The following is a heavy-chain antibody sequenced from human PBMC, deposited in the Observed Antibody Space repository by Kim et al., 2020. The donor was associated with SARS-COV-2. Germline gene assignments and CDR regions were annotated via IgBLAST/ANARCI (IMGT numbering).Heavy chain of an antibody. D-gene: IGHD3-10*01. V-gene: IGHV3-11*05. CDR3: AREGSGSHYIFDY. CDR2: ISSGSSYT. Sequence: GGSLRLSCAASGFTFSDYYMSWIRQAPGKGLEWVSYISSGSSYTNYADSVKGRFTISRDNAKNSLYLQMNSLRAEDTAVYYCAREGSGSHYIFDYWGQGTLVTVSS. CDR1: GFTFSDYY. J-gene: IGHJ4*02.